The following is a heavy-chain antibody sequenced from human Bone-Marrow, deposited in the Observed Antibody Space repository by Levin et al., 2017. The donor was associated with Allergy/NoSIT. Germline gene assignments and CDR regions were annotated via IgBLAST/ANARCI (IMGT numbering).Heavy chain of an antibody. V-gene: IGHV3-30*18. CDR3: VKGAKFSSGSNYFYYYMDV. Sequence: GESLKISCVVSGFIFSNYAMHWVRQAPGKGLEWVARISFDGNDKYYVHSVKGRFTISRDNSKNTLYLQMSSLNTEDTVVYYCVKGAKFSSGSNYFYYYMDVWGKGTTVSVS. J-gene: IGHJ6*03. CDR2: ISFDGNDK. D-gene: IGHD6-19*01. CDR1: GFIFSNYA.